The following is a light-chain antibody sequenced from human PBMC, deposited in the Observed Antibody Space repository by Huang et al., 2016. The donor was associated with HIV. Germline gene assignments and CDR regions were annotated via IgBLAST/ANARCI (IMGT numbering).Light chain of an antibody. CDR2: DDS. V-gene: IGKV1-5*01. CDR1: QSVTKS. CDR3: QQYKTYPWT. J-gene: IGKJ1*01. Sequence: DIQMTQSPSTVSASVGVRLTITCRASQSVTKSLAWYQRKPGKPPKLLLFDDSSLDSDVPSRFSGSGSGTEFTLTISSLQTDDFATYYCQQYKTYPWTFGQGTKVEVK.